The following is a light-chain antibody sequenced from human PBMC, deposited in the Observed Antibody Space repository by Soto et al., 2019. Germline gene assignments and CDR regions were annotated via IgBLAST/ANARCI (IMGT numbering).Light chain of an antibody. CDR2: GAS. J-gene: IGKJ1*01. CDR1: QSVSSN. CDR3: QQYNTWPRT. V-gene: IGKV3-15*01. Sequence: EVVMTQSPGTLSVSPEERATLSCRASQSVSSNLAWFQQKPGQPPRLLIYGASTRATGTPARFSGSGSGTEFTLTISSLQSEDFSVYYCQQYNTWPRTFGQGTKVEIK.